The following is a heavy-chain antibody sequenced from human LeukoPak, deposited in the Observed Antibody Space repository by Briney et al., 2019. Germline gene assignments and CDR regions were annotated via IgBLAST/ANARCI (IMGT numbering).Heavy chain of an antibody. V-gene: IGHV4-39*07. CDR2: IYYSGST. J-gene: IGHJ4*02. CDR1: GGSISSSSYY. Sequence: SETLSLTCTVSGGSISSSSYYWGWIRQPPGKGLEWIGSIYYSGSTYYNPSLKSRVTISVDTSKNQFSLKLSSVTAADTAVYYCARDLNSSGYCDYWGQGTLVTVSS. D-gene: IGHD3-22*01. CDR3: ARDLNSSGYCDY.